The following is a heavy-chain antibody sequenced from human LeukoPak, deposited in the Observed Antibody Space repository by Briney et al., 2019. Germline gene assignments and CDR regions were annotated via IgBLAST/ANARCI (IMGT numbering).Heavy chain of an antibody. CDR3: ARDRQIAY. V-gene: IGHV3-7*01. J-gene: IGHJ4*02. CDR2: IKQDRSEK. Sequence: GFLRLFFAAPGFTFRNLWFTWVRQGSREGPEWVANIKQDRSEKHYVDSVKGRFTISRDNAKNSLYLQMNSLRAEDTAVYYCARDRQIAYWGQGTLVTVSS. CDR1: GFTFRNLW.